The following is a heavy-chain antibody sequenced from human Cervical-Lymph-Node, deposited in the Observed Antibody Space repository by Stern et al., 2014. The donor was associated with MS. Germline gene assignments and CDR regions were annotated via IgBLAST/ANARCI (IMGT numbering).Heavy chain of an antibody. D-gene: IGHD3-22*01. CDR1: GGSISSYY. CDR2: IDYSGST. CDR3: ARANLFYDSSGYFNY. J-gene: IGHJ4*02. Sequence: QVQLQESGPGLVKPSETLSLTCTVSGGSISSYYWSWIRQPPGKGLEWIGYIDYSGSTNYNPSLKSRVTISVDTSKSQFSLKLSSVTAADTAVYYCARANLFYDSSGYFNYWGQGTLVTVSS. V-gene: IGHV4-59*01.